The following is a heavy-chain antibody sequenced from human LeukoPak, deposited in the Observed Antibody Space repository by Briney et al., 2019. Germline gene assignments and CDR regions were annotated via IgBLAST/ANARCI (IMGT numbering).Heavy chain of an antibody. V-gene: IGHV3-30*18. CDR3: AKVHYYDSSGYLDY. CDR2: VSNDGSDD. J-gene: IGHJ4*02. CDR1: GFTFSSYG. D-gene: IGHD3-22*01. Sequence: PGGSLRLSCAASGFTFSSYGMHWVRQAPGQGREGVAVVSNDGSDDYYADSVKGRFTISRDNSKNTLYLQMNSLRAEDTAVYYCAKVHYYDSSGYLDYWGQGTLVTVSS.